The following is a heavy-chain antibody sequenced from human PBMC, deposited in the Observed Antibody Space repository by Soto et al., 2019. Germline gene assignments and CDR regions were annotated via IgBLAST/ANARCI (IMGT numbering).Heavy chain of an antibody. J-gene: IGHJ3*02. D-gene: IGHD3-22*01. CDR2: ISAYNGNT. Sequence: QVQLVQSGAEVKKPGASVKVSCKASGYTFTSYGISWVRQAPGQGLEWMGWISAYNGNTNYAQKLQGRVTMTTDTSKSTAYMELRSLRSDDTDVYYCARDEIQYYYDSSGYTAFDIWGQGTMVTVSS. CDR3: ARDEIQYYYDSSGYTAFDI. V-gene: IGHV1-18*01. CDR1: GYTFTSYG.